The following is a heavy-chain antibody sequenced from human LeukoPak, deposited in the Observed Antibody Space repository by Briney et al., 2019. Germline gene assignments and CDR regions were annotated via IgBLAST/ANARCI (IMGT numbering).Heavy chain of an antibody. CDR1: GYTFTGYY. V-gene: IGHV1-2*02. CDR3: ARAVNSGSYPNWFDP. Sequence: VASVKVSCKASGYTFTGYYMHWVRQAPGQGLEWMGWINPNSGGTNYAQKFQGRVTMTRDTSISTAYMELSRLRSDDTAVYYCARAVNSGSYPNWFDPWGQGTLVTVSS. CDR2: INPNSGGT. D-gene: IGHD1-26*01. J-gene: IGHJ5*02.